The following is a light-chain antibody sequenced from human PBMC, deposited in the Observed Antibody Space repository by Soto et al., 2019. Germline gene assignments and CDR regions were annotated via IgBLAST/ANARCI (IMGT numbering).Light chain of an antibody. Sequence: EIVLTRSPATLSVSPVEIATLSCRASQSLSSGYLAWYQQKPGQAPRILIYAASSRATGIPDRFSGSGSGTEFTLTISSLQSEDFAVYYCQTGGTFGQGTKVDIK. J-gene: IGKJ1*01. CDR2: AAS. CDR3: QTGGT. CDR1: QSLSSGY. V-gene: IGKV3D-15*01.